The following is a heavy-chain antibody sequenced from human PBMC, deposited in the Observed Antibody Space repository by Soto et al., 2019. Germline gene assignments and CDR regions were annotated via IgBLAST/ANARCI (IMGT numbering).Heavy chain of an antibody. CDR3: ASSQGHAVLLWFGDNDLYGMDV. J-gene: IGHJ6*02. V-gene: IGHV3-30*03. D-gene: IGHD3-10*01. Sequence: QVQLVESGGGVVQPGRSLRLSCAASGFTFSNYGMHWVRQAPGKGLEWAAVISYDGSNKYYADSVKGRFTISRDNSRTTLYLQINSLRAEDTVVYYCASSQGHAVLLWFGDNDLYGMDVWGQGTTVTVSS. CDR1: GFTFSNYG. CDR2: ISYDGSNK.